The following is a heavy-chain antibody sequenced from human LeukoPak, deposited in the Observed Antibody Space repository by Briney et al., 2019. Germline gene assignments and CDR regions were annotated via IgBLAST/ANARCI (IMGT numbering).Heavy chain of an antibody. V-gene: IGHV3-48*01. J-gene: IGHJ3*02. D-gene: IGHD1-26*01. Sequence: GGSLRLSCAASGFTSSSYSMNWVRQAPGKGLEWVSYISSSSSTIYYADSVKGRFTISRDNAKNSLYLQMNSLRAEDTAVYYCARDEVEATDAFDIWGQGTMVTVSS. CDR2: ISSSSSTI. CDR3: ARDEVEATDAFDI. CDR1: GFTSSSYS.